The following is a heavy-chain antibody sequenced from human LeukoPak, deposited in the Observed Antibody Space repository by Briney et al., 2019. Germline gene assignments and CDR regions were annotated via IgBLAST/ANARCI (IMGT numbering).Heavy chain of an antibody. CDR3: ATLTVASTFDY. CDR1: EFAFSVYE. Sequence: GGSLRLSCAASEFAFSVYEMYWVRQAPGKGLEWVSYISSSGDTRYYADSVKGRFTISRDNAKNSLYLQMSSLRAEDTAVYYCATLTVASTFDYWGQGALGTASP. CDR2: ISSSGDTR. J-gene: IGHJ4*02. V-gene: IGHV3-48*03. D-gene: IGHD6-19*01.